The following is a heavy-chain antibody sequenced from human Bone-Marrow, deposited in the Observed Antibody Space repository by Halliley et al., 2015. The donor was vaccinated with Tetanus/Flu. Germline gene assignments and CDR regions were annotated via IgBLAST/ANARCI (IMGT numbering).Heavy chain of an antibody. CDR2: NQDGSEV. J-gene: IGHJ6*02. Sequence: NQDGSEVHYVDSVKGRFTISRDFSKNTLYLQMSSLRVDDTAIYYCTRGGSRFSYVYGASYYGMDVWGQGTTVTVSS. D-gene: IGHD5-18*01. CDR3: TRGGSRFSYVYGASYYGMDV. V-gene: IGHV3-7*01.